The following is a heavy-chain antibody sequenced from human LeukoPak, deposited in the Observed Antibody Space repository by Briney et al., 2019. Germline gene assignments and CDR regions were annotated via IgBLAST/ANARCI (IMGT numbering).Heavy chain of an antibody. CDR2: ISAYNGNT. CDR3: ARDYYGSGSYYTAYYYYGMDV. Sequence: ASVKVSCKASGYTFTSYGISWVRQAPGQGLEWMGWISAYNGNTNYAQKLQGRVTMTTDTSTSTAYMELRSLRSDDTAVYYCARDYYGSGSYYTAYYYYGMDVWGQGTTVTVSS. CDR1: GYTFTSYG. J-gene: IGHJ6*02. V-gene: IGHV1-18*01. D-gene: IGHD3-10*01.